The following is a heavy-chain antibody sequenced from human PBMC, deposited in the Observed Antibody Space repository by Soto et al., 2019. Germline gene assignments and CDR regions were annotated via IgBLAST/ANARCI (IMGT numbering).Heavy chain of an antibody. J-gene: IGHJ4*02. D-gene: IGHD3-22*01. CDR2: IIPIFGTA. CDR1: GGTFSSYA. CDR3: ATSPYYDSSGYLDY. Sequence: SVKVSCKASGGTFSSYAISWVRQAPGQGPEWMGGIIPIFGTANYAQKFQGRVTITADESTSTAYMGLSSLRSEDTAVYYCATSPYYDSSGYLDYWGQGTLVTVSS. V-gene: IGHV1-69*13.